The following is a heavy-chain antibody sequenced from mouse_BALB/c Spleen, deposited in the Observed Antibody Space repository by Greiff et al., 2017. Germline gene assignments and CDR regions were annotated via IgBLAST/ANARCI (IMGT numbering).Heavy chain of an antibody. CDR1: GFDFSRYW. CDR3: ARLLYRGAMDY. V-gene: IGHV4-2*02. Sequence: DVKLVESGGGLVQPGGSLNLSCAASGFDFSRYWMSWARQAPGKGQEWIGEINPGSSTINYTPSLKDKFIISRDNAKNTLYLQMSKVRSEDTALYYCARLLYRGAMDYWGQGTSVTVSS. J-gene: IGHJ4*01. CDR2: INPGSSTI. D-gene: IGHD2-14*01.